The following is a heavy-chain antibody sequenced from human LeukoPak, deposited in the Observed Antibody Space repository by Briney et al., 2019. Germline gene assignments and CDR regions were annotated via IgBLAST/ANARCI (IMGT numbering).Heavy chain of an antibody. Sequence: PGRSLRLSCAVSGFTFSNYAMHWVRQAPGKGLEWVAITSFDGSNKYYADSVKGRFTISRDNSKNTLFLQMNSLRAEDTAVYYCAKDIASAGLIDSWGQGALVTVSS. J-gene: IGHJ4*02. D-gene: IGHD6-13*01. CDR1: GFTFSNYA. CDR2: TSFDGSNK. V-gene: IGHV3-30*18. CDR3: AKDIASAGLIDS.